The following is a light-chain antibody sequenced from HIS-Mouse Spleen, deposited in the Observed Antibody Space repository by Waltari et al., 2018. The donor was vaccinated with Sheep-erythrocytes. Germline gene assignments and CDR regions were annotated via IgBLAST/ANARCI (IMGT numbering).Light chain of an antibody. J-gene: IGLJ3*02. CDR2: EVR. CDR3: SSYTSSSTWV. Sequence: QSALTQPASVSGSPGQSITISCTGTSSYVGGYNYVSWYQQHPGKAPKLMIYEVRNRPSGVSNRFSGSKSGNKASLTISGLQAEDEADYYCSSYTSSSTWVFGGGTKLTVL. V-gene: IGLV2-14*01. CDR1: SSYVGGYNY.